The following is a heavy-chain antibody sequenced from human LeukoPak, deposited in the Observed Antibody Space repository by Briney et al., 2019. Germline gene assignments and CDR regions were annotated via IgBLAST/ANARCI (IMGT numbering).Heavy chain of an antibody. V-gene: IGHV4-34*01. CDR1: GGSFSGYY. D-gene: IGHD3-22*01. J-gene: IGHJ4*02. CDR2: INHSGST. CDR3: ARGVYYDSSGYPADY. Sequence: KPSETLSLTCAVYGGSFSGYYWSWIRQPPGKGLEWIGEINHSGSTNYNPSRKRRVTISVHTSKNQFSLKLSSVTAADTAVYYCARGVYYDSSGYPADYWGQGPLVTVSS.